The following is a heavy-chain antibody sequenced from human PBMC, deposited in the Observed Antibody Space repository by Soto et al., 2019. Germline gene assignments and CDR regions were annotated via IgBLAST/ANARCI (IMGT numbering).Heavy chain of an antibody. V-gene: IGHV3-30*03. CDR3: ARDAYSDKYFSDY. D-gene: IGHD5-18*01. J-gene: IGHJ4*02. Sequence: PGGSLRLSCGASGFTFTNFAMHWVRQAPGKGLEWVAVISKDVSKTDFADSVKGRFTISRENSKSTVYLQMNSLTREDTALYYFARDAYSDKYFSDYWGLGTWVTVSS. CDR1: GFTFTNFA. CDR2: ISKDVSKT.